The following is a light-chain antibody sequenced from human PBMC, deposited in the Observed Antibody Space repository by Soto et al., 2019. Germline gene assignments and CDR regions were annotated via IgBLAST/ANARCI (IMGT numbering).Light chain of an antibody. V-gene: IGKV3-15*01. Sequence: MVMTQSPATLSVSPGERATLSCRASQSINSNLAWYQQKPGQAPRLLMFRASIRATGFPARFSGSGSGTEFNIIISSRQSEDYAIYYYHQYNSWPRATFGGGTKVEIK. CDR3: HQYNSWPRAT. J-gene: IGKJ4*01. CDR2: RAS. CDR1: QSINSN.